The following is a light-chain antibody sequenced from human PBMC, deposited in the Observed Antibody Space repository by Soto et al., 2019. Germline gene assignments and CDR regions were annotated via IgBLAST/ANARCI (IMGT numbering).Light chain of an antibody. CDR2: DAS. Sequence: DIQMTQSPSSLSASVGDRVTITCRASQGIRNDLGWYQQKPGKAPKLLIYDASSLESGVPSRFSGSRSGTEFTLTISSLQPDDFATYYCQQYDSFSVTFGQGTKVDIK. V-gene: IGKV1-17*01. CDR1: QGIRND. CDR3: QQYDSFSVT. J-gene: IGKJ1*01.